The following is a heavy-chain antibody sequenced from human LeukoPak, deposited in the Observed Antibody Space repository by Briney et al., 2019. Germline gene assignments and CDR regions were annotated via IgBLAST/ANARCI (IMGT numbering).Heavy chain of an antibody. CDR1: GYTFTTCG. CDR3: ARDLDMDV. CDR2: INPYNGHT. J-gene: IGHJ6*02. V-gene: IGHV1-18*01. D-gene: IGHD1-1*01. Sequence: ASVKVSCKASGYTFTTCGINWVRQAPGQGLEWMGWINPYNGHTNYAQKLQGRVTMTTDTSTSTAYMELRSLRSDDTAVYYCARDLDMDVWGQGTTVTVSS.